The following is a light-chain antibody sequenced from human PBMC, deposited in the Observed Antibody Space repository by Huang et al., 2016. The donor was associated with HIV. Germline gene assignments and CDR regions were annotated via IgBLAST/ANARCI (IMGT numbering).Light chain of an antibody. CDR2: AAS. V-gene: IGKV1-39*01. J-gene: IGKJ2*01. CDR3: QQSYSTPFYT. Sequence: DILMTQSPSSLSSSVGDRVTITCRASQSVSTYLNWYQQKPWNAPKILIYAASSVQSWVPSRFRGSGSRTDFTLSICSLQPDDFATYYCQQSYSTPFYTFGQGTKLEIK. CDR1: QSVSTY.